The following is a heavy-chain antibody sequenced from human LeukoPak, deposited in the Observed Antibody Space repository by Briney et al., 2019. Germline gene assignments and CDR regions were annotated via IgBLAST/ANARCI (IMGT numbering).Heavy chain of an antibody. Sequence: ASETLSLTCTVSGGSISSYYWSWIRQPAGKGLEWIGRIYTSGNTNYNPSLEGRVTMSLDTSRSQFSLKLRSVTAADTAVYYCARDSGYDLNGFDPWGQGTLVTVSS. V-gene: IGHV4-4*07. CDR1: GGSISSYY. CDR2: IYTSGNT. J-gene: IGHJ5*02. CDR3: ARDSGYDLNGFDP. D-gene: IGHD5-12*01.